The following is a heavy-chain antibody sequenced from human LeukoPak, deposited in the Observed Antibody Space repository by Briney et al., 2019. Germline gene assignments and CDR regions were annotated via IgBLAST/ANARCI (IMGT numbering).Heavy chain of an antibody. J-gene: IGHJ5*02. V-gene: IGHV3-33*06. CDR2: IWYDGSNK. CDR1: GFTFSSYG. CDR3: AKDPRRYYDFWSGYGNWFDP. Sequence: GGSLRLSCAASGFTFSSYGMHWVRQAPGKGLEWVAVIWYDGSNKYYADSVKGRFTISRDNSKNTLCLQMNSLRAEDTAVYYCAKDPRRYYDFWSGYGNWFDPWGQGTLVTVSS. D-gene: IGHD3-3*01.